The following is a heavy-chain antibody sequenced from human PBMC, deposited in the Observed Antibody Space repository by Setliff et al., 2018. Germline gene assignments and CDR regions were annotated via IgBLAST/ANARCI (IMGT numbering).Heavy chain of an antibody. Sequence: ASVKVSCKVSGSTPTELTMYWVRQAPGKGLEWMGSFNPEDDKIIYAQKFLGRVTMAEDTSTDTAYMELSSLRSEDTAVYHCATKDYETSGYYRSFGFWGQGTLVTVSS. CDR3: ATKDYETSGYYRSFGF. D-gene: IGHD3-22*01. V-gene: IGHV1-24*01. CDR2: FNPEDDKI. CDR1: GSTPTELT. J-gene: IGHJ4*01.